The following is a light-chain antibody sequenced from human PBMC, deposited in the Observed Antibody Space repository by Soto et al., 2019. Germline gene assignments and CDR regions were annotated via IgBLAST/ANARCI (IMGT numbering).Light chain of an antibody. CDR3: QQYYSYPIT. J-gene: IGKJ5*01. CDR1: QSVSSN. Sequence: EIVMTQSPATLSVSPGERATLSCRASQSVSSNLAWYQQKPGQAPRLLIYGASTRATGIPARFSGSGSGTEFTLTISCLQSEDFATYYCQQYYSYPITFGQGTRLEIK. CDR2: GAS. V-gene: IGKV3-15*01.